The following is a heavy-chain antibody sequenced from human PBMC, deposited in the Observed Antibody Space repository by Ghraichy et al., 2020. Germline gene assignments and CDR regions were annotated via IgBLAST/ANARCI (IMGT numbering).Heavy chain of an antibody. Sequence: GGSLRLSCAASGFTVSSNYMSWVRQAPGKGLEWVSVIYSGGSTYYADSVKGRFTISRDNSKNTLYLQMNSLRADDTAVYYCAREVHLSPFWSGYRIHDAFDIWGQGTMVTVSS. D-gene: IGHD3-3*01. V-gene: IGHV3-53*01. J-gene: IGHJ3*02. CDR2: IYSGGST. CDR3: AREVHLSPFWSGYRIHDAFDI. CDR1: GFTVSSNY.